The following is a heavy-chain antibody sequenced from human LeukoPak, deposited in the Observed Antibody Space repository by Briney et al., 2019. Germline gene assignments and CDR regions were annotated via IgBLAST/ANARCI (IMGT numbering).Heavy chain of an antibody. V-gene: IGHV3-74*01. J-gene: IGHJ4*02. Sequence: GGSLRLSCAASGFTFSNSWMHWVRQGPGKGLVWVSSINYDASSTSFADSVKGRFTISRDNAKNTLYLQMNSLRAEDTAVYYCARGAAVYSWNYVPYWGQGTLVTVSS. D-gene: IGHD1-20*01. CDR1: GFTFSNSW. CDR2: INYDASST. CDR3: ARGAAVYSWNYVPY.